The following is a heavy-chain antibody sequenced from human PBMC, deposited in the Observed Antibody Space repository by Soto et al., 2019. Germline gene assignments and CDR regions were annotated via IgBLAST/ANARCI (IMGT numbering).Heavy chain of an antibody. CDR2: INSDSSRI. CDR1: GFTLSSHW. D-gene: IGHD3-16*01. J-gene: IGHJ6*02. CDR3: ARVLRSSYYRIDV. V-gene: IGHV3-74*01. Sequence: SLTLSCAASGFTLSSHWIHWVRQAPGEGIVWVGRINSDSSRISYEDLVKGRFPTSRDNAKNTLYLQMNSLGAEDTAVYSCARVLRSSYYRIDVWGQGTMVTVSS.